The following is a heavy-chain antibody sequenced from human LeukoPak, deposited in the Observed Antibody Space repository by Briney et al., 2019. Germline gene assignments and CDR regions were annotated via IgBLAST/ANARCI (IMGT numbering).Heavy chain of an antibody. CDR1: GFTFDDYA. Sequence: GRSLRLSCAASGFTFDDYAMHWVRQAPGKGLEWVSGISWNSGSIGYADSVKGRFTISRDNAKNSLYLQMNSLRAEDTALYYCAKDISNSWVIHYWGQGTLVTVSS. CDR3: AKDISNSWVIHY. CDR2: ISWNSGSI. D-gene: IGHD6-13*01. J-gene: IGHJ4*02. V-gene: IGHV3-9*01.